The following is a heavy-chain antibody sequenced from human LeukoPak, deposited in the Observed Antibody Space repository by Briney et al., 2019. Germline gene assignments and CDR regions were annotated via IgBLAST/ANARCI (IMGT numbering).Heavy chain of an antibody. Sequence: ASVKVSCKVSGYTLTELSMHWVRQAPGKGLEWMGWMNPNSGNTGYAQKFQGRVTMTRNTSISTAYMELSSLRSEDTAVYYCASLINPRGYSGYDPVDYWGQGTLVTVSS. D-gene: IGHD5-12*01. CDR3: ASLINPRGYSGYDPVDY. CDR1: GYTLTELS. V-gene: IGHV1-8*01. J-gene: IGHJ4*02. CDR2: MNPNSGNT.